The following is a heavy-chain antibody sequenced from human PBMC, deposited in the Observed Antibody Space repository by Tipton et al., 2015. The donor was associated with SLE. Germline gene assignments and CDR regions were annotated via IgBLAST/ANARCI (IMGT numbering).Heavy chain of an antibody. V-gene: IGHV4-34*01. CDR2: ITRRGKT. J-gene: IGHJ4*02. Sequence: TLSLTCAVHDGSLSNYYWSWFRRPPGRGLEWIGEITRRGKTNYNPSLRRRLTLSVDTSKDQFSLKLNSVTAADTAGYYCARHLATRADYGDYINVFDSWGQGTLVTVSS. CDR3: ARHLATRADYGDYINVFDS. D-gene: IGHD4-17*01. CDR1: DGSLSNYY.